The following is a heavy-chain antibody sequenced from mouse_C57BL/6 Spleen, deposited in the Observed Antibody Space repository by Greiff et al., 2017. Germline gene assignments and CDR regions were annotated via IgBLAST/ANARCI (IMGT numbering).Heavy chain of an antibody. Sequence: EVKLMESGPELVKPGASVKISCKASGYTFTDYYMNWVKQSHGKSLEWIGDINPNNGGTSYNQKFKGKATLTVDKSSSTAYMELRSLTSEDSAVYYCARRRILDWYFDVWGTGTTVTVSS. CDR2: INPNNGGT. CDR1: GYTFTDYY. V-gene: IGHV1-26*01. J-gene: IGHJ1*03. CDR3: ARRRILDWYFDV.